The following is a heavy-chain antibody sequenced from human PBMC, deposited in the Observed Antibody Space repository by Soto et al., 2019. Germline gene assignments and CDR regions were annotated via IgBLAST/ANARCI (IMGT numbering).Heavy chain of an antibody. V-gene: IGHV4-34*01. Sequence: SETLSLTCAVYGGSFSGYYWSWIRQPPGKGLEWIGEINHSGSTNYNPSLKSRVTISVDTSKNQFSLELSSVTAADTAVYYCARVPRITIFGTTTPVGIGYYYYYYMDGWGKGTTVTVSS. CDR1: GGSFSGYY. CDR3: ARVPRITIFGTTTPVGIGYYYYYYMDG. D-gene: IGHD3-3*01. CDR2: INHSGST. J-gene: IGHJ6*03.